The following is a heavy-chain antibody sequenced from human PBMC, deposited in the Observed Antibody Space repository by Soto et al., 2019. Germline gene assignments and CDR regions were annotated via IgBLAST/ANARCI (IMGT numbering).Heavy chain of an antibody. D-gene: IGHD3-10*01. V-gene: IGHV3-74*01. CDR3: TRGPRPTSIGTGAF. CDR1: GFIFSMYW. Sequence: GGSLRLSCETSGFIFSMYWMHWVRQVPGKGPQWVARITDDGSTTHYAASVEGRFTISRDNAKNALYLQMTSLRADDTAVYYCTRGPRPTSIGTGAFWGQGTLVTVSS. CDR2: ITDDGSTT. J-gene: IGHJ4*02.